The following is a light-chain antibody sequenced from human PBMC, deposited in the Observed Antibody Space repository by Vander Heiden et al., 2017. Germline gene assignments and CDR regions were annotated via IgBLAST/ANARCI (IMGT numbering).Light chain of an antibody. CDR2: DAF. CDR1: QSVSRY. J-gene: IGKJ4*01. V-gene: IGKV3-11*01. Sequence: EIVLTQSPATLSLSPGDRATLSCRASQSVSRYLAWYQQKPCQAPRLLIHDAFNSAAGIPARFSGSGSGTDFTLTISSLQPEDFAVYYCQQCSAWPPTFGGGTRVE. CDR3: QQCSAWPPT.